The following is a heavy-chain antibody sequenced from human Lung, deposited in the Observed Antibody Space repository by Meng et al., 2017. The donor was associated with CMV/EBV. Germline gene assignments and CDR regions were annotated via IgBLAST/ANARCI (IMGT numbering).Heavy chain of an antibody. CDR2: ISSSGYTL. J-gene: IGHJ6*04. D-gene: IGHD3-10*01. V-gene: IGHV3-48*03. Sequence: SCVASGFTFSSYEMNWVRQAPEKGLEWVSHISSSGYTLHYADSVKGRFTISRDNAKNSLYLQMKNLRPEDTAVYYCARDSISYGSGSFDMFVWGKGTXVTVSS. CDR3: ARDSISYGSGSFDMFV. CDR1: GFTFSSYE.